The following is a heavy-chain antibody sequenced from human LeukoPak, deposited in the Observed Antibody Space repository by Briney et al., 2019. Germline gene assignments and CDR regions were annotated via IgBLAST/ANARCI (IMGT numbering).Heavy chain of an antibody. D-gene: IGHD6-13*01. V-gene: IGHV3-66*01. CDR1: GFTFSDYY. Sequence: GGSLRLSCAASGFTFSDYYMSWVRQAPGKGLEWVSVIYSGGSTYYADSVKGRFTISRDNSKNTLYLQMNSLRAEDTAVYYCARDRTLYSSSWYVVGYFDYWGQGTLVTVSS. J-gene: IGHJ4*02. CDR3: ARDRTLYSSSWYVVGYFDY. CDR2: IYSGGST.